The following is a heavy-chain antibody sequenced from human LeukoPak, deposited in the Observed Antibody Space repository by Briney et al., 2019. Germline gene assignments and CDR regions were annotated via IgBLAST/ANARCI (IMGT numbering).Heavy chain of an antibody. Sequence: GGSLRLSCAASGFTFSSYAMSWVRQAPGKGLEWVSGISGRGSSTYYADSVKGRFTISRDNSKNTLYLQMNSLRAEDTAIYYCAKSGADGYSLDAFDIWGQGTMVTVSS. CDR1: GFTFSSYA. D-gene: IGHD5-24*01. CDR3: AKSGADGYSLDAFDI. CDR2: ISGRGSST. J-gene: IGHJ3*02. V-gene: IGHV3-23*01.